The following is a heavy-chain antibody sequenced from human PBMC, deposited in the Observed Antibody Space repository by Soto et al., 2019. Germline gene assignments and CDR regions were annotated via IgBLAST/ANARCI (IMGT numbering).Heavy chain of an antibody. V-gene: IGHV4-31*03. D-gene: IGHD3-10*01. CDR3: ASSSFLRSGDLFHGLDV. CDR1: GGSISSGGYY. Sequence: SETLSLTCTVSGGSISSGGYYWNWIRQHPGKGLEWIGYIYYIGSTYYNPSLKSRVTISLDTSKNQFSLRLSSVTAADTALYFCASSSFLRSGDLFHGLDVWGQGTTVTVSS. J-gene: IGHJ6*02. CDR2: IYYIGST.